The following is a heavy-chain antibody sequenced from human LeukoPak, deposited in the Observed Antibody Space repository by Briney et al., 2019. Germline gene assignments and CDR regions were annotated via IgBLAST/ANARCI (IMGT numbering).Heavy chain of an antibody. J-gene: IGHJ3*02. Sequence: PGGSLRLSCTASGFTFGDYAMSWVRQAPGKGLEWVGSIRSKAYGGTTEYAASVKGRFTISRDDSKSIVYLQMNSPKTEDTAVYYCTRSRGSYYVVFDIWGQGTMVTVSS. V-gene: IGHV3-49*04. CDR2: IRSKAYGGTT. CDR3: TRSRGSYYVVFDI. CDR1: GFTFGDYA. D-gene: IGHD3-16*01.